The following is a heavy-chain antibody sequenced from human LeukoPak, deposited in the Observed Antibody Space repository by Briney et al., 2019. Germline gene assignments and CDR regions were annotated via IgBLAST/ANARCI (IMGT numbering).Heavy chain of an antibody. CDR2: MYTSGIT. V-gene: IGHV4-4*07. J-gene: IGHJ3*02. D-gene: IGHD2-21*02. CDR1: GGSISSYS. Sequence: SETLSLTCTVSGGSISSYSWSWIRQPAGKGLEWIGHMYTSGITTYNPSLTSRVTMSVDTSKKQFSLKLSSVTAADTAVYYCASRDANTAAAFDIWGQGTMLTVSS. CDR3: ASRDANTAAAFDI.